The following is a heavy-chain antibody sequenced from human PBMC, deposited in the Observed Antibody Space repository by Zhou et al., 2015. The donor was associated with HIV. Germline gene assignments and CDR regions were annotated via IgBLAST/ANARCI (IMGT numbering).Heavy chain of an antibody. Sequence: QVQLVQSGAEVKKPGASVKVSCKASGYTFNSYGISWVRQAPGEGLEWMGWISAYNGNTNYAQKLQGRVTMTTDTSTSTAYMELRSLRSDDTAVYYCARRVSLGDVDTPITDDYWGQGTLVTVSS. V-gene: IGHV1-18*01. CDR1: GYTFNSYG. J-gene: IGHJ4*02. CDR3: ARRVSLGDVDTPITDDY. D-gene: IGHD5-18*01. CDR2: ISAYNGNT.